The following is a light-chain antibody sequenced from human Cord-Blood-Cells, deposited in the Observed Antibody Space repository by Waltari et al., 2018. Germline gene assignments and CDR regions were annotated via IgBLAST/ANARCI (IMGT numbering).Light chain of an antibody. CDR2: AAS. Sequence: IQLTQSPSSLSASVGDRVTITCLASQSINSYFAWYQQKPVKAPKLLIYAASTLQSGVPSRFSGSGSGTDFTLTISSLQPEDFATYYCQQLNSYPITFGQGTRLEIK. CDR1: QSINSY. V-gene: IGKV1-9*01. CDR3: QQLNSYPIT. J-gene: IGKJ5*01.